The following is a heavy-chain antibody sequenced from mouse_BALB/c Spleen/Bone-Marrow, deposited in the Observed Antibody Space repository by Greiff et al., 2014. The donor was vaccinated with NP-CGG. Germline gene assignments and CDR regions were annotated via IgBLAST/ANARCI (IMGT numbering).Heavy chain of an antibody. Sequence: EVQLQQSGAELVKPGASVKLSCTASGFNIKDTYIHWVKQRPEQGLEWIERIDPANGNTKYDPKFQGKATITTDTSSNTAYLQLSSLTSEDTAVYYCAQGYDWAMDYWGQGTSVTVSS. CDR3: AQGYDWAMDY. CDR2: IDPANGNT. V-gene: IGHV14-3*02. CDR1: GFNIKDTY. D-gene: IGHD2-14*01. J-gene: IGHJ4*01.